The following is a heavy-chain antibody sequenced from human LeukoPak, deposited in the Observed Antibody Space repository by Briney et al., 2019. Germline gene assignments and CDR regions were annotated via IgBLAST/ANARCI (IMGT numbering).Heavy chain of an antibody. CDR2: ISYSGTT. CDR3: ARVAHGDYGGGHAFDI. CDR1: GGSISSSNYF. Sequence: PSETLSLTCTVSGGSISSSNYFWGWVRQPPGKGLEWIGTISYSGTTHDNPSLKSRVIISVDTSKKQFSLRLSSVTAADTAVYYCARVAHGDYGGGHAFDIWGQGTMVTVSS. V-gene: IGHV4-39*07. J-gene: IGHJ3*02. D-gene: IGHD4-17*01.